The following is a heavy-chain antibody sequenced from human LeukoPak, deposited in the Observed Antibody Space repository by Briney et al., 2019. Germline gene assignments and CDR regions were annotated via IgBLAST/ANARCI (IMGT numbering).Heavy chain of an antibody. CDR3: ARLGSGYLGSFDWFFSGYFDY. V-gene: IGHV4-39*01. CDR2: IYYSGST. J-gene: IGHJ4*02. D-gene: IGHD3-9*01. Sequence: SETLSLTCTVPGGSISSSSYYWGWIRQPPGKGLEWIGSIYYSGSTYYNPSLKSRVTISVDTSKNQFSLKLSSVTAADTAVYYCARLGSGYLGSFDWFFSGYFDYWGQGTLVTVSS. CDR1: GGSISSSSYY.